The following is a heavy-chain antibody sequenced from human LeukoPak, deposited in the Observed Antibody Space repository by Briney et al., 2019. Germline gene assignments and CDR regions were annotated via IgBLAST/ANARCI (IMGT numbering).Heavy chain of an antibody. Sequence: GGSLRLSCAASGFTFSSYWMSWVRQAPGKGLEWVANIKQNGSEKYYVDSVKGRFTISRDNAKNSLYLQMNSLRAEDTAVYYCARVDPHGWFDPWGQGTLVTASS. CDR3: ARVDPHGWFDP. CDR1: GFTFSSYW. J-gene: IGHJ5*02. V-gene: IGHV3-7*01. CDR2: IKQNGSEK.